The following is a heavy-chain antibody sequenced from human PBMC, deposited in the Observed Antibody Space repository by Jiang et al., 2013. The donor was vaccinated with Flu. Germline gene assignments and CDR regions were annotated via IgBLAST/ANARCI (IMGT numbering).Heavy chain of an antibody. V-gene: IGHV6-1*01. Sequence: QTLSLTCAISGDSVSSNNTSWNWIRQSPSRGLEWLGRTYYRSKWYNDYAVSVKSRITINPDTSKNQFSLQLNSVTPEDTAVYYCARGPYHYDSSGYKQYYYYGMDVWGKGTTVAVSS. CDR2: TYYRSKWYN. J-gene: IGHJ6*04. D-gene: IGHD3-22*01. CDR3: ARGPYHYDSSGYKQYYYYGMDV. CDR1: GDSVSSNNTS.